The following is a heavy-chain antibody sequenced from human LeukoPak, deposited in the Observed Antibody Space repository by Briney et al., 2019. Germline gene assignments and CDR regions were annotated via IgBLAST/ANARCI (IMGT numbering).Heavy chain of an antibody. V-gene: IGHV4-34*01. CDR1: GGSFSGYY. CDR3: ARVQAYDFWSATSRWFDP. D-gene: IGHD3-3*01. Sequence: SETLSLTCAVYGGSFSGYYWSWIRQPPGKGLEWIGEINHSGSTNYNPSLKSRVTISVDRSKNQFSLKLSSVTAADTAVYYCARVQAYDFWSATSRWFDPWGQGTLVTVSS. CDR2: INHSGST. J-gene: IGHJ5*02.